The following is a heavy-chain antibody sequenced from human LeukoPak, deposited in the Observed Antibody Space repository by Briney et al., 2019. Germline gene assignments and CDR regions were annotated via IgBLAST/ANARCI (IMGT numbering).Heavy chain of an antibody. Sequence: PGGSLLPSCAASGFTFSDYYMSWSRQAPGKGLEWVSYISSSSSYTNYADSVKGRFTISRDNAKISLYLQMNSLRAEDTAVYYCARGGRGGSYSDYWGQGTLVTVSS. J-gene: IGHJ4*02. D-gene: IGHD1-26*01. CDR1: GFTFSDYY. CDR3: ARGGRGGSYSDY. V-gene: IGHV3-11*05. CDR2: ISSSSSYT.